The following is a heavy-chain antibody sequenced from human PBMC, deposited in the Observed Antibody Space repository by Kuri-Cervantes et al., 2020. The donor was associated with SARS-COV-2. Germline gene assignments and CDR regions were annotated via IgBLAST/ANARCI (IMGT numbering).Heavy chain of an antibody. D-gene: IGHD3-10*01. V-gene: IGHV3-23*01. CDR3: ARDPDGWFGEPPDAFDI. J-gene: IGHJ3*02. CDR1: GFTFSSYA. Sequence: GESLKISCAASGFTFSSYAMNWVRQAPGKGLEWVSTIPGDGGVTYYADSVQGRFSISRDNSRNTLYLQMNSLRAEDTAVYYCARDPDGWFGEPPDAFDIWGQGTMDTVSS. CDR2: IPGDGGVT.